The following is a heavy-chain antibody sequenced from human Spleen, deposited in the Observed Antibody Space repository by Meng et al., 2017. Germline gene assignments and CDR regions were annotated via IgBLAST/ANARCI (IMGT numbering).Heavy chain of an antibody. CDR1: GGSISSAGYY. CDR2: IHYSGNT. Sequence: VQLPQWGAALLKPSKTLSPTCTVSGGSISSAGYYWSWIRQHPGKGLEWTGFIHYSGNTYYNLSLKSRITMSVDTSKNQFSLILSSVTAADTAVYYCARVKGNGDYFDYWGQGTLVTVSS. V-gene: IGHV4-31*03. J-gene: IGHJ4*02. CDR3: ARVKGNGDYFDY. D-gene: IGHD4-17*01.